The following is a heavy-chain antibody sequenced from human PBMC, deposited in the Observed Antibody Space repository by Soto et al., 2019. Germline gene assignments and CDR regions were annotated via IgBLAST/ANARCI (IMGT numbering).Heavy chain of an antibody. Sequence: QVQLQESGPGLVKPSQTLSLTCTVSGGSISSGGYYWSWIRQHPGKGLEWIGYIYYSGSTYYNPSLKSRVTISVDTSKNEFSLKLSSVTAADTAVYYCAREGYTVTTLRGFDYWGQGTLVTVSS. CDR3: AREGYTVTTLRGFDY. D-gene: IGHD4-17*01. V-gene: IGHV4-31*03. CDR2: IYYSGST. J-gene: IGHJ4*02. CDR1: GGSISSGGYY.